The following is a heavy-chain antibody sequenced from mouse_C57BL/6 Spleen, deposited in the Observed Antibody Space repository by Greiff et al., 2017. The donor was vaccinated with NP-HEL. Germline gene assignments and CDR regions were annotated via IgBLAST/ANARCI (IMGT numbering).Heavy chain of an antibody. CDR2: IYPGSGNT. Sequence: VQLQQSGAELVRPGASVKLSCKASGYTFTDYYINWVKQRPGQGLEWIARIYPGSGNTYYNEKFKGKATLTAEKSSSTAYMQLSSLTSEDSAVYFCAREGPYYYGSSYGYFDVWGTGTTVTVSS. V-gene: IGHV1-76*01. CDR1: GYTFTDYY. J-gene: IGHJ1*03. D-gene: IGHD1-1*01. CDR3: AREGPYYYGSSYGYFDV.